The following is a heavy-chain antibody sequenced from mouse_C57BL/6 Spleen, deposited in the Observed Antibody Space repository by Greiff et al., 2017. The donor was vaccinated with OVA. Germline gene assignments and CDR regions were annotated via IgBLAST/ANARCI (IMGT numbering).Heavy chain of an antibody. V-gene: IGHV1-61*01. Sequence: QVQLQQSGAELVRPGSSVKLSCKASGYTFTSYWMDWVKQRPGQGLEWIGNIYPSDSETHYNQKFKDKATLTVDKSSSTAYMQLSSLTSEDSAVYYCARLTGTGAMDYWGQGTSVTVSS. J-gene: IGHJ4*01. CDR3: ARLTGTGAMDY. D-gene: IGHD4-1*01. CDR1: GYTFTSYW. CDR2: IYPSDSET.